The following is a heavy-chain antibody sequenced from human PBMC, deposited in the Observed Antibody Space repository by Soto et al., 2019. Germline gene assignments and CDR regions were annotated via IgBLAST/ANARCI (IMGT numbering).Heavy chain of an antibody. V-gene: IGHV4-34*01. CDR2: INHSGST. Sequence: SETLSLTCAVYGGSFSGYYWSWIRQPPGKGLEWVGEINHSGSTNYNPSLKSRVTISVDTSKNQFSLKLSSVTAADTAVYYCARAQTSIAAPPHFDYWGQGTLVTVSS. J-gene: IGHJ4*02. CDR3: ARAQTSIAAPPHFDY. CDR1: GGSFSGYY. D-gene: IGHD6-6*01.